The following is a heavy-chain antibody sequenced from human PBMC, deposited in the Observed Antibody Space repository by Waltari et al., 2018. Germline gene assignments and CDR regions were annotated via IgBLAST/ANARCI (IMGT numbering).Heavy chain of an antibody. J-gene: IGHJ4*02. V-gene: IGHV3-21*01. CDR3: ARPRWQNLIDYLFDY. CDR1: GIPFSGFP. D-gene: IGHD4-17*01. CDR2: ISSGSTDI. Sequence: VQLVESGGGLVKPGGPLRLLCGVCGIPFSGFPMHWVRQAPGKGLEWVSSISSGSTDIRYADSVRGRFTVSRDDGKNSLYLQMDSLRVEDTAVYYCARPRWQNLIDYLFDYWGQGALVTVSA.